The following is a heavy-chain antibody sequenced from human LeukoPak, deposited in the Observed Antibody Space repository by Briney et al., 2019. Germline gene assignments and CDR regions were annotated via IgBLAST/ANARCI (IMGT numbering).Heavy chain of an antibody. Sequence: PGGSLRLSCAASGFTVSSNYMSWVRQPPGKGLEWVSVIYSGGDTSYADSVKGRFTISRDNSKNTLYLQMNSLRADDTAVYYCARDPGYSYGYLFDYWGQGALVTVSS. CDR1: GFTVSSNY. J-gene: IGHJ4*02. D-gene: IGHD5-18*01. CDR2: IYSGGDT. CDR3: ARDPGYSYGYLFDY. V-gene: IGHV3-53*01.